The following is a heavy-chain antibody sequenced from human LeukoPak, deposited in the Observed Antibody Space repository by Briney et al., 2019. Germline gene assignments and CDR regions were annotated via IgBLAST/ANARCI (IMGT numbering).Heavy chain of an antibody. CDR3: ARVPAVAGLAPPDY. CDR1: GGSISSYY. D-gene: IGHD6-19*01. Sequence: SETLSLTCTVSGGSISSYYWSWIRQPPGKGLEWIGYIYYSESTNYNPSLKSRVTISVDTSKNQFSLKLSSVTAADTAVYYCARVPAVAGLAPPDYWGQGTLVTVSS. CDR2: IYYSEST. J-gene: IGHJ4*02. V-gene: IGHV4-59*01.